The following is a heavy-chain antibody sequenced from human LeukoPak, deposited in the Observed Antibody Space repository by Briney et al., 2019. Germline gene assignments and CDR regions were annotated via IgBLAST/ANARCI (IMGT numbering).Heavy chain of an antibody. Sequence: PGGSLRLSCAASGFTFSSYEMNWVRQAPGKGLEWVSYISSSGSTIYYADSVKGRFTISRDNAKNSLYLQMNSLRAEDTAVYYCARYDYVWGSYRLDAFDIWGQGTMVTVSS. J-gene: IGHJ3*02. V-gene: IGHV3-48*03. D-gene: IGHD3-16*02. CDR3: ARYDYVWGSYRLDAFDI. CDR1: GFTFSSYE. CDR2: ISSSGSTI.